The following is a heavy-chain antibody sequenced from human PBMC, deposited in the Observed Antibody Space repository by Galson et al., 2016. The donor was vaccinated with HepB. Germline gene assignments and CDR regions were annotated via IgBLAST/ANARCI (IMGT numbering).Heavy chain of an antibody. V-gene: IGHV3-48*01. CDR3: ARAFRYGTGWYGRNDY. D-gene: IGHD6-19*01. CDR1: GFTFSTYG. Sequence: SLRLSCAASGFTFSTYGMNWVRQAPGKGLEWVSYINSSSGTRYYADSVKGRFTISSDNAKNTLYLQMNSLRAEDTAIYYCARAFRYGTGWYGRNDYWGQGTRVTVSS. CDR2: INSSSGTR. J-gene: IGHJ4*02.